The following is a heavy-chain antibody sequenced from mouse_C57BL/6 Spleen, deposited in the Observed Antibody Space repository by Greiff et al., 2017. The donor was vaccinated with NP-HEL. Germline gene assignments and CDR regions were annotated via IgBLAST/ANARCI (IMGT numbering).Heavy chain of an antibody. CDR3: ARRSTGTWYFDV. Sequence: DVMLVESGGGLVKPGGSLKLSCAASGFTFSDYGMHWVRQAPEKGLEWVAYISSGSSTIYYADTVKGRFTISRDNAKNTLFLQMTSLRSEDTAMYYCARRSTGTWYFDVWGTGTTVTVSS. D-gene: IGHD4-1*01. CDR1: GFTFSDYG. V-gene: IGHV5-17*01. CDR2: ISSGSSTI. J-gene: IGHJ1*03.